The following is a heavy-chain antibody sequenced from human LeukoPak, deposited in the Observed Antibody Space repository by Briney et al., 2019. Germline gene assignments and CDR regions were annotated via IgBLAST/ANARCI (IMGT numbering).Heavy chain of an antibody. J-gene: IGHJ6*01. Sequence: PGGTDSLPCGASGFPFSNAWIMWVRQPPAKGLEGVVRIKSKTDGRTSDYAPPVKGRFTISRNDSKNALYLQMNSLKTEDTAVYYCTTGPPNVLLWFGEFYHYGRDVWGKGTTVTVSS. CDR2: IKSKTDGRTS. CDR3: TTGPPNVLLWFGEFYHYGRDV. V-gene: IGHV3-15*05. CDR1: GFPFSNAW. D-gene: IGHD3-10*01.